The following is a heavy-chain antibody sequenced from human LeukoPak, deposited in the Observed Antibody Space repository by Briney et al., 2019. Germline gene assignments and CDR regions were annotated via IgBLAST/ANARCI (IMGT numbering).Heavy chain of an antibody. V-gene: IGHV4-34*01. CDR3: ARRSYSSSWRTSRYHFDY. CDR1: GEFFTDYY. J-gene: IGHJ4*02. D-gene: IGHD6-13*01. CDR2: INHSGST. Sequence: SETLPLTCAVYGEFFTDYYWTWIRQPPGKGPEWIGEINHSGSTNYNPSLKSRVTLTVDTSKNQFSLKLNSVTAADTALYYCARRSYSSSWRTSRYHFDYWGQGTQVTVSS.